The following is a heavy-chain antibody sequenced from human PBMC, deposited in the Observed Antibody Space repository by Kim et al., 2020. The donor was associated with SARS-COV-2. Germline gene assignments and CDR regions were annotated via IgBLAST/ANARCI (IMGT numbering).Heavy chain of an antibody. V-gene: IGHV3-15*01. CDR1: GFTFSNAW. CDR3: FTDPRYSEAGGSFDH. D-gene: IGHD2-15*01. CDR2: ISSRGDGGTT. Sequence: GGSLRLSCVGSGFTFSNAWMAWVRQAPGKGLEWVCRISSRGDGGTTDYAAPVKGRFTISRDDSKTTLYLQMNNLKDEDTAVYYCFTDPRYSEAGGSFDH. J-gene: IGHJ4*01.